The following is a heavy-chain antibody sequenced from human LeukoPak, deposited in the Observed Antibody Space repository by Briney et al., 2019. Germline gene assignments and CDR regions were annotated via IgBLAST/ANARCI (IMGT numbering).Heavy chain of an antibody. V-gene: IGHV3-64D*09. Sequence: GGSLRLSCSASGFTFSSYAMHWVRQAPGKGLEYVSAISSNGGSTYYADSVKGRFTISRDNSKNTLYLQMSSLRAEDTAVYYCATAAAGYYFDHWGQGTLVTVSS. CDR1: GFTFSSYA. D-gene: IGHD6-13*01. J-gene: IGHJ4*02. CDR2: ISSNGGST. CDR3: ATAAAGYYFDH.